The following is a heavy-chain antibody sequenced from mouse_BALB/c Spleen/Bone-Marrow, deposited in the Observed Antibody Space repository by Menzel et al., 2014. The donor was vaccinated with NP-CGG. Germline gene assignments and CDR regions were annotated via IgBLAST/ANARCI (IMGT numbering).Heavy chain of an antibody. J-gene: IGHJ3*01. V-gene: IGHV5-6*01. D-gene: IGHD4-1*02. Sequence: EVQGVESGGNLVKPGESLKLSCAASGFTFSSYGMSWVRQTPDKRLEWDATINNGGTYTYYPDSVKGRFTISRDNAKNTLYLQMSSLKSEDTAMYYCALNWDSAYWGQGTLVTVSA. CDR1: GFTFSSYG. CDR2: INNGGTYT. CDR3: ALNWDSAY.